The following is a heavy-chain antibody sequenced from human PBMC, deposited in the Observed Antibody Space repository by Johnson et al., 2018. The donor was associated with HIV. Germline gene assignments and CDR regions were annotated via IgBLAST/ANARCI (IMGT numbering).Heavy chain of an antibody. D-gene: IGHD6-13*01. CDR3: AKDKAAAGPEAFDI. J-gene: IGHJ3*02. Sequence: VQLVESGGGLVQPGRSLRLSCAASGFTFDDYAMHWVRQAPGKGLEWVSSISCNSGCIGYADSVKGRFTISRDNAKNSLYLQMNSLRAEYTALYYCAKDKAAAGPEAFDIWGQGTMVTVSS. CDR2: ISCNSGCI. CDR1: GFTFDDYA. V-gene: IGHV3-9*01.